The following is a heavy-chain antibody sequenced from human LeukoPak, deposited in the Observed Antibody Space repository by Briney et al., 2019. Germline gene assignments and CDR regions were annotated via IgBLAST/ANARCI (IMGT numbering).Heavy chain of an antibody. D-gene: IGHD4-17*01. CDR3: ARETTVTTFDY. V-gene: IGHV4-30-4*01. J-gene: IGHJ4*02. CDR2: IYYSGST. CDR1: GGSISSGDYY. Sequence: PSKTLSLTCTVSGGSISSGDYYWSWIRQPPGKGLEWIGYIYYSGSTYYNPSLKSRVTISVDTSKNQFSLKLSSVTAADTAVYYCARETTVTTFDYWGQGTLVTVSS.